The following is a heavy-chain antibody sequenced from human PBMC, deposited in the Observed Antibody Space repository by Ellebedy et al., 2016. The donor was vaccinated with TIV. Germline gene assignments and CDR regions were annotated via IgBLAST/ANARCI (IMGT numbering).Heavy chain of an antibody. CDR1: GFIFSNYA. D-gene: IGHD1-26*01. Sequence: GESLKISCATSGFIFSNYAMNWARQAPGKGLESIAYVSSGTAIYYADSVKGRFTISRDNAKRSVHLQMNSLRVDDTAVYYCVREGSESYGDEYFQHWGQGTLVTVSS. J-gene: IGHJ1*01. CDR3: VREGSESYGDEYFQH. CDR2: VSSGTAI. V-gene: IGHV3-69-1*01.